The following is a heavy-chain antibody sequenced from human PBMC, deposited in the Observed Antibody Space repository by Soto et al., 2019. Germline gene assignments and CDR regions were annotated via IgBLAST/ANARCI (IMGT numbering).Heavy chain of an antibody. J-gene: IGHJ4*02. CDR2: ISSAGDT. CDR3: ARGFAGGYYAFDN. V-gene: IGHV3-13*01. CDR1: GSTFSNSD. D-gene: IGHD1-26*01. Sequence: EVQLVESGGGWEQPGGSLSLPCAAPGSTFSNSDMHWVRQAKGKGLEWVSSISSAGDTYYPGSVKGRFTISRENAKNSLFLQMYSLRAGDTGVYYCARGFAGGYYAFDNWGQGTLVTVTS.